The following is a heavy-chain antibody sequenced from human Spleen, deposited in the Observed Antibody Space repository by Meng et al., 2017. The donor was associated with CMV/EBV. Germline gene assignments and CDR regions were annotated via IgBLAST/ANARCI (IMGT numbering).Heavy chain of an antibody. Sequence: SWLGWVRQLPGNGLEWMGIIYPGDSDTRYSPSFQGQVTISADKSISTAYLQWSSLKASDTAMYYCARHEGGYCSSTSCYLTSGMDVWGQGTTVTVSS. CDR3: ARHEGGYCSSTSCYLTSGMDV. V-gene: IGHV5-51*01. J-gene: IGHJ6*02. CDR1: SW. D-gene: IGHD2-2*01. CDR2: IYPGDSDT.